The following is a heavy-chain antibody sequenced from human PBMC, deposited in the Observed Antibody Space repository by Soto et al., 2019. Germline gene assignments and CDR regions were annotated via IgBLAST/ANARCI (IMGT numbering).Heavy chain of an antibody. CDR1: GFTFSDYY. CDR3: ARDIAVAGIRPERAFAY. Sequence: GGSLRLSCAASGFTFSDYYMSWIRQAPGKGLEWVSYISSSGSTIYYADSVKGRFTISRDNAKNSLYLQMNSLRAEDTAVYYCARDIAVAGIRPERAFAYWGQGTLVTVSS. J-gene: IGHJ4*02. V-gene: IGHV3-11*01. D-gene: IGHD6-19*01. CDR2: ISSSGSTI.